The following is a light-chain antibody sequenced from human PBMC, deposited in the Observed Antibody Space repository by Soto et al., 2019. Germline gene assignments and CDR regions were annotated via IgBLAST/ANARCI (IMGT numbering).Light chain of an antibody. CDR2: GAS. J-gene: IGKJ2*01. CDR3: QQYNKWPPLYT. Sequence: PGERATLSCRASQNVNRALAWYQQKPGQAPRILIYGASTRATDIPARISGSGSGTDFTLTINGLQSEDFAVYYCQQYNKWPPLYTFGQGTKLEIK. V-gene: IGKV3-15*01. CDR1: QNVNRA.